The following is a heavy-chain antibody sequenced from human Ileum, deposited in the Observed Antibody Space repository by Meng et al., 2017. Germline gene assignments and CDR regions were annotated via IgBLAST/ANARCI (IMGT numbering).Heavy chain of an antibody. CDR3: ARSGVTTVTYLD. CDR1: GGSFSTYY. CDR2: ISRSGTT. J-gene: IGHJ4*02. D-gene: IGHD4-11*01. Sequence: QVQLQQGGAGLLKPSETLSLTCAIGGGSFSTYYWSWIRQPPGKGLEWIGEISRSGTTNYTPSLKSRVTISVDTSKNQFSLTVTSVTAADSALSYCARSGVTTVTYLDWGQGTLVTVSS. V-gene: IGHV4-34*01.